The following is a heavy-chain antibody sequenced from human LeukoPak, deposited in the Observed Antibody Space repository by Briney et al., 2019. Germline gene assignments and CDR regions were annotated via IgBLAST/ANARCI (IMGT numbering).Heavy chain of an antibody. V-gene: IGHV3-48*03. CDR1: GFTFSNYE. CDR2: ISSSGDII. CDR3: ARESYCGGGSCAADAFDI. J-gene: IGHJ3*02. D-gene: IGHD2-15*01. Sequence: GGSLRLSCAASGFTFSNYEMNWVRQAPGKGLEWVSYISSSGDIIYYADSVEGRFTISRDNAENSLYLQMNSLRAEDTAVYYCARESYCGGGSCAADAFDIWGQGTMVTVSS.